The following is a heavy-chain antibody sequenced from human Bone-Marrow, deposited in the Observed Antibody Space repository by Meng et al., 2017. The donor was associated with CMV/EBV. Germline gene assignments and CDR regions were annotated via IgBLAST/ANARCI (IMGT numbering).Heavy chain of an antibody. CDR1: GGSISDYY. J-gene: IGHJ4*02. CDR2: ISASGHTI. Sequence: LSLTCTVSGGSISDYYWNWVRQSPGKGLEWVSYISASGHTIYYADSVKGRFTISRDNAKNSLFLQMNSLRAEDTAVHYCAILSDLVLMVNLGESFDSWGQGTLVTVSS. CDR3: AILSDLVLMVNLGESFDS. V-gene: IGHV3-11*04. D-gene: IGHD2-8*01.